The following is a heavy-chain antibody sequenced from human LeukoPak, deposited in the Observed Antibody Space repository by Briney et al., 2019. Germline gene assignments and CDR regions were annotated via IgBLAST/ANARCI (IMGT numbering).Heavy chain of an antibody. CDR1: GYTFTSYG. J-gene: IGHJ4*02. CDR3: AKVRRVYGSGSYYNSALDY. D-gene: IGHD3-10*01. CDR2: ISAYNGNT. Sequence: ASVKVSCKASGYTFTSYGISWVRQAPGQGLEWMGWISAYNGNTNYAQKLQGRVTMTTDTSTSTAYMELRSLRAEDTAVYYCAKVRRVYGSGSYYNSALDYWGQGTLVTVSS. V-gene: IGHV1-18*01.